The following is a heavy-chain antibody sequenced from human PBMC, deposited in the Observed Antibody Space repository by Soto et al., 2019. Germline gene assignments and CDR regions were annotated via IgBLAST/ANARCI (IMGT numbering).Heavy chain of an antibody. CDR3: AAGQGVGATPSYYYYGMDV. CDR1: GFTFASSA. Sequence: SVKDSCKASGFTFASSAVQWVRQARVQRLEWIGWIVVGSGNTNYAQKFQERVTITRDMSTSTAYMELSSLRSEDTAVYYCAAGQGVGATPSYYYYGMDVWGQGTTVTVSS. J-gene: IGHJ6*02. CDR2: IVVGSGNT. D-gene: IGHD1-26*01. V-gene: IGHV1-58*01.